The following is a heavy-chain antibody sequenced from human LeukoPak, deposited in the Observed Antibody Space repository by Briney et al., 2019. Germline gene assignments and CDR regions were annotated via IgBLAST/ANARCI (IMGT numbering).Heavy chain of an antibody. D-gene: IGHD2-8*01. CDR1: GFTFNTYA. V-gene: IGHV3-23*01. CDR3: AKYAGPTPRTLDF. Sequence: QAGGSLRLSCAASGFTFNTYAINWVRQAPGKGLEWVSAISGSGANTYYADSVKGRFTISRDNSQNTLYLQMNSLRAEDTAVYYCAKYAGPTPRTLDFWGQGTLVTVSS. J-gene: IGHJ4*02. CDR2: ISGSGANT.